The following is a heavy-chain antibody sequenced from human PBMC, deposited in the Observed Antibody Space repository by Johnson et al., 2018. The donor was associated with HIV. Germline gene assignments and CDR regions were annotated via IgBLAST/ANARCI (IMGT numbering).Heavy chain of an antibody. J-gene: IGHJ3*01. Sequence: VQLVESGGGVVQPGRSLRLSCAASGFTFSSYVMHWVRQAPGKGLEWVAVISYDGTKKNYADSVKGRFTISRDNSKNTLFLQMNSLRPEDTAVYYCASPPSGYDFWDGPNIFDVWGQGTMVSVAS. CDR3: ASPPSGYDFWDGPNIFDV. V-gene: IGHV3-30-3*01. D-gene: IGHD3-3*01. CDR1: GFTFSSYV. CDR2: ISYDGTKK.